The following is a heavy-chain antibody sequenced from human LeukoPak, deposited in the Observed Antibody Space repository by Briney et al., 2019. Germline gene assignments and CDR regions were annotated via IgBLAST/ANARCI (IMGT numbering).Heavy chain of an antibody. V-gene: IGHV3-30*18. CDR2: ISYDGSNK. J-gene: IGHJ4*02. CDR3: AKGTAGPADY. CDR1: GFTSSSYG. D-gene: IGHD1-14*01. Sequence: GRSLRLSCAASGFTSSSYGMHWVRQAPGKGLEWVAVISYDGSNKYYADSVKGRFTISRDNSKNTLYLQMNSLRAEDTAVYYCAKGTAGPADYWGQGTLVTVSS.